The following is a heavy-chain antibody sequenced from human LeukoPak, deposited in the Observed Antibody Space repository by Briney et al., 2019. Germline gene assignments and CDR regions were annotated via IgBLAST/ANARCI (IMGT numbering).Heavy chain of an antibody. V-gene: IGHV3-9*01. J-gene: IGHJ4*02. CDR2: ISWNSGSI. CDR1: GFTFDDYA. Sequence: PGGSLRLSCAASGFTFDDYAMHWVRHAPGKGLEWVSGISWNSGSIGYADSVKGRFTISRDNAKNSLYLQMNSLRAEDTALYYCAKDIGQYYYDSSGYPGGFDYWGQGTLVTVSS. D-gene: IGHD3-22*01. CDR3: AKDIGQYYYDSSGYPGGFDY.